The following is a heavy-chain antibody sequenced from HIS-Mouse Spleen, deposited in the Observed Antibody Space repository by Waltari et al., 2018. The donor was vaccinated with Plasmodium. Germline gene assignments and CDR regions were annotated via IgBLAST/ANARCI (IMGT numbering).Heavy chain of an antibody. CDR2: ISYDGSNK. V-gene: IGHV3-30-3*01. CDR3: ARVPADY. J-gene: IGHJ4*02. CDR1: GFTLSSYA. Sequence: QVQLVESGGGVVQPGRSLRLSCPASGFTLSSYAMHWVRQAPGKGLEWVAVISYDGSNKYYADSVKGRFTISRDNSKNTLYLQMNSLRAEDTAVYYCARVPADYWGQGTLVTVSS. D-gene: IGHD2-2*01.